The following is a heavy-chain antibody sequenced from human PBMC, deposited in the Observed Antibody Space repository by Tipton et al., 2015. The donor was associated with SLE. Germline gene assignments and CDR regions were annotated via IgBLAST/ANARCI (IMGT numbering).Heavy chain of an antibody. V-gene: IGHV3-30*02. CDR3: ARYLVGAKGDAFDI. D-gene: IGHD1-26*01. CDR2: IRYDGSNK. Sequence: SLRLSCAASGFTFSSYAMSWVRQAPGKGLEWVAFIRYDGSNKYYADSVKGRFTISRDNSKNTLYLQMNSLRAADTAVYYCARYLVGAKGDAFDIWGQGTMVTVSS. CDR1: GFTFSSYA. J-gene: IGHJ3*02.